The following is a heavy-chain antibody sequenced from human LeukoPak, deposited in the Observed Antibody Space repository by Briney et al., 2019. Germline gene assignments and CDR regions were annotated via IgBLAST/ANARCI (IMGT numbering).Heavy chain of an antibody. CDR3: ARDFMYGISCAGC. J-gene: IGHJ4*02. CDR2: IKTDVSST. CDR1: GFTFSSYW. D-gene: IGHD6-13*01. V-gene: IGHV3-74*01. Sequence: GGSLRLSCAASGFTFSSYWMHWVRQVPGKGRMWVSRIKTDVSSTSYGDSVEGRFTIARDNAKIRLYLEMNSLRVADTAVYYCARDFMYGISCAGCWGQGTLVTVSS.